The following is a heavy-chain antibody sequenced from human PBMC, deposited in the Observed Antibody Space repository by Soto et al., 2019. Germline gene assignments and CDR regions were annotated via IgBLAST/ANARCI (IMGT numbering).Heavy chain of an antibody. J-gene: IGHJ6*02. V-gene: IGHV1-3*01. D-gene: IGHD2-15*01. CDR2: LNAANANT. CDR3: ARFIGGAYGMDV. Sequence: ASVKVSCKASGYTFTSYAMHWVREAPGQGLEWMGWLNAANANTKYSQKFQGRVTITRDTSASTAFMELSSLRPEDTAVYYCARFIGGAYGMDVWGQGTTVTVSS. CDR1: GYTFTSYA.